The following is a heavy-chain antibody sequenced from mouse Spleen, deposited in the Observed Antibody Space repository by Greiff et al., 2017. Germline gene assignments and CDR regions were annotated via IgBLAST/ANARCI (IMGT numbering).Heavy chain of an antibody. CDR1: GYTFTSYW. CDR2: IDPSDSYT. J-gene: IGHJ4*01. Sequence: QVQLQQPGAELVKPGASVKMSCKASGYTFTSYWMHWVKQRPGQGLEWIGVIDPSDSYTSYNQKFKGKATLTVDTSSSTAYMQLSSLTSEDSAVYYCTGSLGWVTADYWGQGTSVTVSS. CDR3: TGSLGWVTADY. V-gene: IGHV1S127*01. D-gene: IGHD2-10*02.